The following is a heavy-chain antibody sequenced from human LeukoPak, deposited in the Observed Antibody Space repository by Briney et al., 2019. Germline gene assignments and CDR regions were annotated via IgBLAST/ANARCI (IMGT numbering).Heavy chain of an antibody. J-gene: IGHJ4*02. CDR3: AKGRGVIDY. D-gene: IGHD3-10*01. CDR2: IRYEGSNK. V-gene: IGHV3-30*02. Sequence: HSGGSLRLSCAASGFTFSSYGMHWVRQAPGKGLEWVAFIRYEGSNKYYADSVKGRFTISRDNSKNTLYLQMNSLRAEDTAVYYCAKGRGVIDYWGQGTLVTVSS. CDR1: GFTFSSYG.